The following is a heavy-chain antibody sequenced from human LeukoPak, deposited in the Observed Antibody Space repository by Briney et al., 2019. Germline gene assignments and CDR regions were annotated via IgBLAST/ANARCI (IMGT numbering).Heavy chain of an antibody. Sequence: GGSLRLSCAASAFTFSSYAMSWVRQPPGKGLEWISTISGSGGSTYYVDSVKGRFTISRDNSKNTLYLQMNSLRAEDTAVYYCAKVPRSSAKNWFDPWGQGTLVTVSS. CDR2: ISGSGGST. V-gene: IGHV3-23*01. D-gene: IGHD6-19*01. CDR3: AKVPRSSAKNWFDP. CDR1: AFTFSSYA. J-gene: IGHJ5*02.